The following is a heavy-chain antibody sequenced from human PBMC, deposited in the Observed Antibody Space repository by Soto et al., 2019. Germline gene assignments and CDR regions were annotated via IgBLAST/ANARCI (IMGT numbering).Heavy chain of an antibody. V-gene: IGHV3-23*01. Sequence: EVQLLESGGGLVQPGGSLRLSCAASGFSYSSYDMSWVRQAPGQGLEWVSGISARGGGTYYANSVKGRFTISRDDSKNMLYLQMNSLRGEDTAVYYCSLIKGGDHWGQGTLVTVSS. CDR1: GFSYSSYD. CDR2: ISARGGGT. J-gene: IGHJ4*02. CDR3: SLIKGGDH.